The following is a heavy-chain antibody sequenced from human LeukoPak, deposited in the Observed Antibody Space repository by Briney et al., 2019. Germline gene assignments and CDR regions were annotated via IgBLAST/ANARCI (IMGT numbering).Heavy chain of an antibody. V-gene: IGHV3-48*04. J-gene: IGHJ3*01. Sequence: PGGSLRLSCAASGFTFSSYSMNWVRQAPGKGLEWVSYMSGSGTTIYYAESVKGRFTISRDNAKKTLHLQMNSLRADDTAVYYCARDLNYYDSRGGPVDAFDLWGQGTMVIVSS. CDR3: ARDLNYYDSRGGPVDAFDL. D-gene: IGHD3-22*01. CDR2: MSGSGTTI. CDR1: GFTFSSYS.